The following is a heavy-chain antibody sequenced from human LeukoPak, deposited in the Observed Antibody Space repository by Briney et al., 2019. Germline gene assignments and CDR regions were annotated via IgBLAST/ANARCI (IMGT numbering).Heavy chain of an antibody. CDR3: ARARSSGYFLIDY. V-gene: IGHV1-69*13. Sequence: SGKVSCKASGYTFTGYYMHWVRQAPGQELEWMGGIIPIFGTANYAQKFQGRVTITADESTSTAYMELSSLRSEDTAVYYCARARSSGYFLIDYWGQGTLVTVSS. CDR1: GYTFTGYY. J-gene: IGHJ4*02. D-gene: IGHD3-22*01. CDR2: IIPIFGTA.